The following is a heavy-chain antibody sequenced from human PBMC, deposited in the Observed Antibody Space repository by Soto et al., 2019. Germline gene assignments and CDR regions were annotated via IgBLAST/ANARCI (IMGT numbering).Heavy chain of an antibody. CDR3: ARDKGVGTYFYGMDV. Sequence: PGGSLRLSCAASGFTFSSYAMHWVRQAPGKGLVWVSRINSDGSTTNYADSVKGRFTISRDNAKNTLYLQMNSLRAEDTAVYYCARDKGVGTYFYGMDVWGQGTTVTVSS. J-gene: IGHJ6*02. CDR1: GFTFSSYA. V-gene: IGHV3-74*01. CDR2: INSDGSTT. D-gene: IGHD1-7*01.